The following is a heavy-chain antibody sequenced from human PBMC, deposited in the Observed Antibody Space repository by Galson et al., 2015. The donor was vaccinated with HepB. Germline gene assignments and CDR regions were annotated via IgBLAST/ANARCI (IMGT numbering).Heavy chain of an antibody. D-gene: IGHD6-6*01. CDR1: GFTFSSYG. V-gene: IGHV3-33*01. Sequence: SLRLSCAASGFTFSSYGMHWVRQAPGKGLEWVAVIWSDGSNKYYADSVKGRFTISRDNSKNTLYLQMNSLRAEDTAVYYCASAREYSSSLDYWGQGTLVTVSS. CDR3: ASAREYSSSLDY. CDR2: IWSDGSNK. J-gene: IGHJ4*02.